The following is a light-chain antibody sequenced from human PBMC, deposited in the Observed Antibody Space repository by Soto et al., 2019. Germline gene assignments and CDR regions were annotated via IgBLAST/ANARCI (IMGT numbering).Light chain of an antibody. CDR3: CSYAGNYAFV. CDR1: SNDVGAYIY. V-gene: IGLV2-11*01. J-gene: IGLJ2*01. Sequence: QSALTQPCSVSGSPGQSVTVSCTGTSNDVGAYIYVSWYQQHPGKAPRLMIYDVNKRPSGVPDRFAGSKSGNTASLTISALQAEDEADYFCCSYAGNYAFVFGGGTKLTVL. CDR2: DVN.